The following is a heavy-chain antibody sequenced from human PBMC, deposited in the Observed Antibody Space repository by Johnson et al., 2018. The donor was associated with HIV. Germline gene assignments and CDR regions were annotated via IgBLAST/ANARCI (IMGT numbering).Heavy chain of an antibody. CDR1: GFTFSDYS. D-gene: IGHD3-16*01. Sequence: QVQLVESGGNVVQPGRSQRLSCAASGFTFSDYSMHWVRQAPGKGLEWVAVISYDGSNKYYADSVKGRFTISRDNSKNTRYLQMNSLRAGDTAVYYCARGQQDMGAGAFDIWGQGTMVTVSS. CDR3: ARGQQDMGAGAFDI. J-gene: IGHJ3*02. V-gene: IGHV3-30-3*01. CDR2: ISYDGSNK.